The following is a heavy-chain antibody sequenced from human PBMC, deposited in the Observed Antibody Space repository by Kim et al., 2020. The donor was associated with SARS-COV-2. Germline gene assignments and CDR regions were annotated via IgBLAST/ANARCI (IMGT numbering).Heavy chain of an antibody. D-gene: IGHD1-26*01. V-gene: IGHV5-10-1*01. CDR3: ARPGATPLDMDV. Sequence: TYSPSFQCHVPISADKSISTAYLQWSSLKASDTAMYYCARPGATPLDMDVWGQGTTVTVSS. J-gene: IGHJ6*02.